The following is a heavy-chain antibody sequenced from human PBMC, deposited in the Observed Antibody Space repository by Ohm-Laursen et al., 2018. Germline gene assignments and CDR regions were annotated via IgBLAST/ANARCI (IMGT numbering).Heavy chain of an antibody. J-gene: IGHJ4*02. D-gene: IGHD6-19*01. CDR2: ISWNSGSM. CDR3: AKDNSSGWYELDY. V-gene: IGHV3-9*01. CDR1: GFTFDDYA. Sequence: SLRLSCAATGFTFDDYAMHWVRQAPGKGLEWVSGISWNSGSMGYADSVKGRFTISRDNAKNSLYLQMNSLRPEDTALYYCAKDNSSGWYELDYWGQGTLVTVSS.